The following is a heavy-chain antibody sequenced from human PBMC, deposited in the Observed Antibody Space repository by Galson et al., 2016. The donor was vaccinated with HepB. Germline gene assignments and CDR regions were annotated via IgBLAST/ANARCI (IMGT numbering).Heavy chain of an antibody. D-gene: IGHD2-2*02. Sequence: LRLSCAASDFTFSGSTMHWVRQASGKGLEWVGRIRSKANNYATTYAASVKGRFTISRDDSKNTAYLQMNSLKTEDTAVYYCTKAIPKTPSHYYYGMDVWGQGTTVTVSS. CDR1: DFTFSGST. CDR2: IRSKANNYAT. V-gene: IGHV3-73*01. CDR3: TKAIPKTPSHYYYGMDV. J-gene: IGHJ6*02.